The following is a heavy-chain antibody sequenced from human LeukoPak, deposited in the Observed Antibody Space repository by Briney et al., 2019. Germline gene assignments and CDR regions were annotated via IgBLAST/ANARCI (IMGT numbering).Heavy chain of an antibody. CDR2: IKQDGSEK. CDR3: ARLTQLARGRY. CDR1: GFTFSSYG. Sequence: GGSLRLSCAASGFTFSSYGMSWVRQAPGKGLEWVANIKQDGSEKYYVDSVKGRFTVSRDNAEDSLYLQMSSLRAEDTAVYYCARLTQLARGRYWGQGTLVTVSS. V-gene: IGHV3-7*03. D-gene: IGHD6-6*01. J-gene: IGHJ4*02.